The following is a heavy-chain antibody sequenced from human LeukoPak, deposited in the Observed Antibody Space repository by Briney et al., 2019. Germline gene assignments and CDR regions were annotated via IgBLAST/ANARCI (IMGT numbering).Heavy chain of an antibody. Sequence: ASVKVSCKASGYTFTTFGVTWVRQAPGQGLEWMGWINPNSGGTNYAQKFQGRVTMTRDTSISTAYMELSRLRSDDTAVYYCARHLYSSALDYWGQGTLVTVSS. CDR3: ARHLYSSALDY. J-gene: IGHJ4*02. CDR1: GYTFTTFG. D-gene: IGHD6-19*01. V-gene: IGHV1-2*02. CDR2: INPNSGGT.